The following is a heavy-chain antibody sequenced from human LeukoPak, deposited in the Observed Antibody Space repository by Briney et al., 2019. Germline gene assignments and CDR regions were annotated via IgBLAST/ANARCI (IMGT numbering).Heavy chain of an antibody. CDR3: ARDLGMAVALPFDL. D-gene: IGHD6-19*01. CDR1: GGSISSYY. J-gene: IGHJ5*02. CDR2: IYSSGST. V-gene: IGHV4-4*07. Sequence: SETLSLTCTVSGGSISSYYWSWIRQPAGKGLEWIGRIYSSGSTNYNPSLKSRVTMSVDTAKNQFSLKLSSVTAADTAVYYCARDLGMAVALPFDLGGQGNRVTVSS.